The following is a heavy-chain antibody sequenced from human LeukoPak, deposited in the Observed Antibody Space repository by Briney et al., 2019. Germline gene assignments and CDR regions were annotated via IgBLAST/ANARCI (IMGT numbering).Heavy chain of an antibody. D-gene: IGHD6-13*01. J-gene: IGHJ4*02. CDR3: ARHIIAAAGKLYYFDY. V-gene: IGHV1-8*01. CDR1: GYTFTSYD. Sequence: GPSVKVSCTASGYTFTSYDINWVRQAPGQGLEWMGWMNPNSGNTAYAQKFQGRVTMTRNTSISTAYMELSSLRSEDTAVYYCARHIIAAAGKLYYFDYWGQGTLVTVSS. CDR2: MNPNSGNT.